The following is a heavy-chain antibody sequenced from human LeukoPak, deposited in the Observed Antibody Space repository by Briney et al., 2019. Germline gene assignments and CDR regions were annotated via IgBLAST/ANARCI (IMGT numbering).Heavy chain of an antibody. D-gene: IGHD6-19*01. V-gene: IGHV1-18*01. J-gene: IGHJ4*02. CDR1: GYTFTSYG. Sequence: ASVKVSCKASGYTFTSYGISWVRQAPGQGLEWMGWISAYNGNTNYAQKLQGRVTMTIDTSTSTAYVELRSLRSDDTAVYYCARDTGYSSGCLFYWGQGTLVTVSS. CDR3: ARDTGYSSGCLFY. CDR2: ISAYNGNT.